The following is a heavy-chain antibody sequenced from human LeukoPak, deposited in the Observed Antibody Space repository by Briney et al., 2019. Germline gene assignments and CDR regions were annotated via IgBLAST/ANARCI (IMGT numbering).Heavy chain of an antibody. CDR2: INAGNGNT. CDR3: ARAGHLGYYYDSSGYIYEFDY. D-gene: IGHD3-22*01. J-gene: IGHJ4*02. CDR1: GYTFTSYA. V-gene: IGHV1-3*01. Sequence: ASVKVSCKASGYTFTSYAMHWVRQAPGQRLEWMGWINAGNGNTKYSQKFQGRVTITRDTSASTAYMELSSLRSEDTAVYYCARAGHLGYYYDSSGYIYEFDYWGQGTLVTVSS.